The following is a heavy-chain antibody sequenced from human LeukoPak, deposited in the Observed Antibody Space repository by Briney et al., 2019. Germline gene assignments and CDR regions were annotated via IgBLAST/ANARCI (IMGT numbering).Heavy chain of an antibody. CDR3: ARDAGYSYGPPFDP. CDR2: ITISSNFI. D-gene: IGHD5-18*01. Sequence: PGGSLRLSCAASGFSPSSYSMNWVRQAPGKGLEWVSSITISSNFIYYADSVKGRFTISRDNSKNTLYLQMNSLRAEDTAVYYCARDAGYSYGPPFDPWGQGTLVTVSS. J-gene: IGHJ5*02. V-gene: IGHV3-21*01. CDR1: GFSPSSYS.